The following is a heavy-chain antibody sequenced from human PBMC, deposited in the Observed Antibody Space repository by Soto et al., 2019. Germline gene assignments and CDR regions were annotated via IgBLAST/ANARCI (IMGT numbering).Heavy chain of an antibody. J-gene: IGHJ5*02. CDR2: INHSGST. Sequence: QVQLQQWGAGLLKPSETLSLTCAVYGGSFSGYYWSWIRQPPGKGLEWIGEINHSGSTNYNPSLKSRVTISVDTSKNQFSLKLSSVTAADTAVYYCARGGYGDYDFSFLPFDPWGQGTLVTVSS. D-gene: IGHD4-17*01. V-gene: IGHV4-34*01. CDR1: GGSFSGYY. CDR3: ARGGYGDYDFSFLPFDP.